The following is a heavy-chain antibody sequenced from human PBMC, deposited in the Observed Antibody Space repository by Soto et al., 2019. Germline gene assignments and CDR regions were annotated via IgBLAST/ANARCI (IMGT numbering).Heavy chain of an antibody. CDR3: AREIVTAGGNNYFDP. Sequence: SETLSLTCGVSGGTVASSHWWSWVLQSPGRGLEWIGNVYHTGDTNFNPSLQSRVTFSVDKSNNQFSLRLTSVTAADTAVYFCAREIVTAGGNNYFDPWGPGTLVT. CDR2: VYHTGDT. V-gene: IGHV4-4*02. J-gene: IGHJ5*02. D-gene: IGHD2-21*02. CDR1: GGTVASSHW.